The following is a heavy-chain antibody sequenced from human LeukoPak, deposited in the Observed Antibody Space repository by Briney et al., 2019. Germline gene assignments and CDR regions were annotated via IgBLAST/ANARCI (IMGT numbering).Heavy chain of an antibody. CDR1: GYTFTTYY. Sequence: ALVKPSSKASGYTFTTYYMHCVPQAPRQRLEWLRIINPRIGITSYAQKFQGRVTMTRDTYTSTVYMELSSLRSDDTAVYYCARSSTSHYYYDSSGYYGTFFDYWGQGTLVTVSS. V-gene: IGHV1-46*01. D-gene: IGHD3-22*01. CDR3: ARSSTSHYYYDSSGYYGTFFDY. J-gene: IGHJ4*02. CDR2: INPRIGIT.